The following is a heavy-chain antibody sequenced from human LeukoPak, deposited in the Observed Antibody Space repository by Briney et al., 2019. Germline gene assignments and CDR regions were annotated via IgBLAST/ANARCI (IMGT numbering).Heavy chain of an antibody. J-gene: IGHJ4*02. D-gene: IGHD6-19*01. CDR2: IIPIFGTA. CDR1: GGTFSSYA. Sequence: SVRVSCKASGGTFSSYAFSWVRQAPGQGLEWMGGIIPIFGTANYAQKFQVRVTITADTSTSTAYMELSSLRSDDTAVYYCARGSRTGWYYFDYWGQGTLVTVSS. V-gene: IGHV1-69*06. CDR3: ARGSRTGWYYFDY.